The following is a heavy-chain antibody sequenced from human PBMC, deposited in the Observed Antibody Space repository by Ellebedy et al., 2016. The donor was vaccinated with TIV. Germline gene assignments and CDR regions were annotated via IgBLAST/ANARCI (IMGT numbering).Heavy chain of an antibody. CDR3: TRGSRVGATVDY. J-gene: IGHJ4*02. V-gene: IGHV1-69*13. D-gene: IGHD1-26*01. Sequence: AASVKVSCKASGGTFSSYVFSWVRQAPGQGLEWLGGIILIFGPANYAQKFQDRVTITADESTSTAYMVLSSLRSEDTAVYYCTRGSRVGATVDYWGQGTLVTVSS. CDR2: IILIFGPA. CDR1: GGTFSSYV.